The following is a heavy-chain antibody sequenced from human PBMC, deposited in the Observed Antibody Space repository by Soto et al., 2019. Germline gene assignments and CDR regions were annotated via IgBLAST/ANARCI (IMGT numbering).Heavy chain of an antibody. CDR2: ISSSSSYT. V-gene: IGHV3-11*03. Sequence: GGSLRLSCAASGFTFSDYYMSWIRQAPGKGLEWVSYISSSSSYTNYADSVKGRFTISRDNAKNSLYLQMNSLRAEDTAVYYCAPMAPPYYFDYWGQGTLVTVSS. D-gene: IGHD3-10*01. CDR3: APMAPPYYFDY. J-gene: IGHJ4*02. CDR1: GFTFSDYY.